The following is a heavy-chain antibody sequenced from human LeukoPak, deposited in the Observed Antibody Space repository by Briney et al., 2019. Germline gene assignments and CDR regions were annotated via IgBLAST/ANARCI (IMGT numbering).Heavy chain of an antibody. Sequence: SQTLSLTCTVSGGSISSGSYYWSWIRQPAGKGLEWIGRIYTGGSTNYNPSLKSRVTISVDTSKNQFSLKLSSVTAADTAVYYCARGRGSYIYYFDYWGQGTLVTVSS. CDR3: ARGRGSYIYYFDY. J-gene: IGHJ4*02. CDR2: IYTGGST. V-gene: IGHV4-61*02. D-gene: IGHD1-26*01. CDR1: GGSISSGSYY.